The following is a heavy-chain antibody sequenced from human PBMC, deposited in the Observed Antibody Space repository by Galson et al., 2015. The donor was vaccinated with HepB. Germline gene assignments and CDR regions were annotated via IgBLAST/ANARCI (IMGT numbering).Heavy chain of an antibody. Sequence: SLRLSCAASGFTFSNYWMSWVRQAPGKGLEWVANIKQDGSEKYYVDSVKGRFTISRDNAKNSLYLQMHSLRAEDTAVYYCASHVVDTARAYAFDIWGQGTMVTVSS. CDR3: ASHVVDTARAYAFDI. D-gene: IGHD5-18*01. CDR1: GFTFSNYW. J-gene: IGHJ3*02. V-gene: IGHV3-7*03. CDR2: IKQDGSEK.